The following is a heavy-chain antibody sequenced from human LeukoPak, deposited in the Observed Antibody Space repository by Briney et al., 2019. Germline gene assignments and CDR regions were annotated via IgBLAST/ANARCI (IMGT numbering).Heavy chain of an antibody. D-gene: IGHD4-17*01. CDR3: ARAHDYGDYVWG. CDR1: GFTFSSYS. V-gene: IGHV3-66*01. CDR2: IYSGGST. J-gene: IGHJ4*02. Sequence: GGSLRLSCAASGFTFSSYSMSWVRQAPGKGLEWVSVIYSGGSTYYADSVKGRFTISRDNAKNSLYLQMNSLRAEDTAVYYCARAHDYGDYVWGWGQGTLVTVSS.